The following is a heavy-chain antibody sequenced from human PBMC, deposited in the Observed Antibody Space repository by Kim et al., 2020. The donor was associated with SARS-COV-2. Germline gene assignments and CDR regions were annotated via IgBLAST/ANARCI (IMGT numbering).Heavy chain of an antibody. CDR2: IYYSGST. J-gene: IGHJ3*02. V-gene: IGHV4-61*01. CDR1: GGSVSSGSYY. Sequence: SETLSLTCTVSGGSVSSGSYYWSWIRQPPGKGLEWIGYIYYSGSTNYNPSLKSRVTISVDTSKNQFSLKLSSVTAADTAVYYCERDISGSDAFDIWGQGTMVTVSS. CDR3: ERDISGSDAFDI.